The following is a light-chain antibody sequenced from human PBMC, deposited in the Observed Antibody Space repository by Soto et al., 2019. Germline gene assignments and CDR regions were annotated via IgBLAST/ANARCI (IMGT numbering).Light chain of an antibody. CDR1: QSVSSSY. Sequence: EIVLTQSPGTLSLSPGERATLSCRASQSVSSSYLAWYQQKPGQPPRPLIYGASSRATGIPDSFSGSGSGTDITLTISRLEPKDFAVYYCQQYGSSRTFGQGTKVDIK. J-gene: IGKJ1*01. CDR2: GAS. CDR3: QQYGSSRT. V-gene: IGKV3-20*01.